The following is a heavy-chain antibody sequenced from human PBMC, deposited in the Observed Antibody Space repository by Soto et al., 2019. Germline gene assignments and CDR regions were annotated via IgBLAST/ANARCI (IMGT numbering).Heavy chain of an antibody. CDR3: ARSSFYGSGSPVPLYYYYYGMDV. D-gene: IGHD3-10*01. Sequence: PGGSLRLSCAASGFTFSSYAMHWVRQAPGKGLEWVAVISYDGSNKYYADSVKGRFTISRDNSKNTLYLQMNSLRAEDTAVYYCARSSFYGSGSPVPLYYYYYGMDVWGQGTTVTVSS. J-gene: IGHJ6*02. V-gene: IGHV3-30-3*01. CDR2: ISYDGSNK. CDR1: GFTFSSYA.